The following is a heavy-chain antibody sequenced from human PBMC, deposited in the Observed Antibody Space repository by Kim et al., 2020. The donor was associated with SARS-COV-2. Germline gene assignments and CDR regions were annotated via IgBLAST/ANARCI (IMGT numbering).Heavy chain of an antibody. CDR2: ISYDGSNK. V-gene: IGHV3-30*18. Sequence: GGSLRLSCAASGFTFSSYGMHWVRQAPGKGLEWVAVISYDGSNKYYADSVKGRFTISRDNSKNTLYLQMNSLRAEDTAVYYCAKDGAERWLQSQGYFDYWGQGTLVTVSS. J-gene: IGHJ4*02. CDR1: GFTFSSYG. CDR3: AKDGAERWLQSQGYFDY. D-gene: IGHD4-4*01.